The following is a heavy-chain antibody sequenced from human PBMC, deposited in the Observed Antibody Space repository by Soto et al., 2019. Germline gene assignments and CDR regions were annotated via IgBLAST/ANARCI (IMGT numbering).Heavy chain of an antibody. V-gene: IGHV3-9*01. Sequence: VQLVESGGGLVQPGKSLRLSCAASGFTFHDFAMHWVRQAPGKGLEWVSGISWNSSSMGYADSVNGRVIISRDNAMNSLYLQMNSLRAEDTALYYCAKDKGYNWNDVAAFDIWGQGTMVTVSS. J-gene: IGHJ3*02. CDR3: AKDKGYNWNDVAAFDI. D-gene: IGHD1-20*01. CDR1: GFTFHDFA. CDR2: ISWNSSSM.